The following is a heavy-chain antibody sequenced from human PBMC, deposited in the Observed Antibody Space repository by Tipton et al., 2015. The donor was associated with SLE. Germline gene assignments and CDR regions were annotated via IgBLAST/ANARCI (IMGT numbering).Heavy chain of an antibody. V-gene: IGHV1-18*01. CDR1: GYTFTSYG. Sequence: QLVQSGAEVKKPGASVKVSCKASGYTFTSYGISWVRQAPGQGLEWMGWISAYNGNTHYAQKLQGRVTITADKSTSTAYMELSSLRSEDTAVYYCASLIMLNAFDIWGQGTMVTVS. CDR3: ASLIMLNAFDI. D-gene: IGHD3-10*02. J-gene: IGHJ3*02. CDR2: ISAYNGNT.